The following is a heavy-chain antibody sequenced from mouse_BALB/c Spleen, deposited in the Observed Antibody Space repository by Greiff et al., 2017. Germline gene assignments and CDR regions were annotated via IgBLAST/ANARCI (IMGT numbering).Heavy chain of an antibody. V-gene: IGHV1-7*01. CDR3: ANYDGFAY. CDR1: GYTFTSYW. D-gene: IGHD2-4*01. CDR2: INPSTGYT. Sequence: QVQLQQSGAELAKPGASVKMSCKASGYTFTSYWMHWVKQRPGQGLEWIGYINPSTGYTEYNQKFKDKATLTADKSSSTAYMQLSSLTSEDSAVYYCANYDGFAYWGQGTLVTVSA. J-gene: IGHJ3*01.